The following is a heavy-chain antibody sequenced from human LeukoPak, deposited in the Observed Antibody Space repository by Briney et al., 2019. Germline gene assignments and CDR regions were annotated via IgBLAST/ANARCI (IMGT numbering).Heavy chain of an antibody. V-gene: IGHV5-51*01. CDR2: IYPGDSDT. CDR1: GYSFPSFW. Sequence: GESLEISCRGSGYSFPSFWIGWVRQVPGKGLEWMGIIYPGDSDTRYSPSFQGQVTISADKSITTAYLQWSSLKASDTAMYYCATSGRRDGYNYGDAFDIWGQGTMVTVSS. CDR3: ATSGRRDGYNYGDAFDI. J-gene: IGHJ3*02. D-gene: IGHD5-24*01.